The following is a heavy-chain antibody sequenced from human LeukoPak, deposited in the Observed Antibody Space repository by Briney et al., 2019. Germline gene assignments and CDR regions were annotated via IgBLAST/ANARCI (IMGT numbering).Heavy chain of an antibody. CDR1: GGSISSYY. D-gene: IGHD4-11*01. Sequence: PSETLSLTCTVSGGSISSYYWSWIRLPPGRGLEWIAYIYDSDNTNYNPSLKSRVTIPVDTSKNQFSLKLSSVTAADTAVYYCARGNYVYYYGMDVWGQGTTVTVSS. CDR3: ARGNYVYYYGMDV. CDR2: IYDSDNT. J-gene: IGHJ6*02. V-gene: IGHV4-59*01.